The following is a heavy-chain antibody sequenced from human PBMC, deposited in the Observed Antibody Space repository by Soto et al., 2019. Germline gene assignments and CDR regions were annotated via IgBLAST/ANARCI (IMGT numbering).Heavy chain of an antibody. CDR2: IWSDGTNS. V-gene: IGHV3-33*01. Sequence: QVHLVESGGGVVQPGTSLRLSCTASGFTFSNYAMHWVRQAPGKGLEWVSVIWSDGTNSYYEDSVRGRFTISRDNSKNTLFLQMNSLRAEDTAVYYCARDPPNCSGDHCYPVDWCQGTLVSVSS. CDR3: ARDPPNCSGDHCYPVD. CDR1: GFTFSNYA. J-gene: IGHJ4*02. D-gene: IGHD2-15*01.